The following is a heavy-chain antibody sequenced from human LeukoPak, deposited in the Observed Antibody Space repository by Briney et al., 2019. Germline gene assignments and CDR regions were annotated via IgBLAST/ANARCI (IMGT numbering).Heavy chain of an antibody. CDR2: IRTSGDNX. V-gene: IGHV3-23*01. J-gene: IGHJ5*02. D-gene: IGHD6-19*01. CDR1: GFTFXNXA. Sequence: GGSLRLSCAASGFTFXNXAMSWVRQAPGKGXXXXSTIRTSGDNXXXXDXXXXXFXISRDNSKNXLYLQMISLRAEDTALYYCAKCVTGWPNWFDPWGQGTLVTVSS. CDR3: AKCVTGWPNWFDP.